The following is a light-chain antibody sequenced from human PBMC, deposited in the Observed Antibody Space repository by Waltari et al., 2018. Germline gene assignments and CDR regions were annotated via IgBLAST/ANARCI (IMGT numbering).Light chain of an antibody. CDR2: DDN. J-gene: IGLJ2*01. CDR1: GLPQQY. Sequence: YELTQPPSVSVSPGQTAAITRSGDGLPQQYAFWSQQKSGQAPVLVMYDDNKRPSGIPGRFSGSSAGAVATLTISGAQVEDEADYYCYSKDTDGGSQGKFGGGTKLTVL. V-gene: IGLV3-10*01. CDR3: YSKDTDGGSQGK.